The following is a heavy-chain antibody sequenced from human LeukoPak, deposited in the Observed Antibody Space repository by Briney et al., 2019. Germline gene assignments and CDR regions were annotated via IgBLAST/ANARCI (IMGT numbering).Heavy chain of an antibody. V-gene: IGHV4-39*02. CDR1: GVSIGSSNYF. J-gene: IGHJ3*02. D-gene: IGHD6-19*01. Sequence: SETLSLTCTVSGVSIGSSNYFWGWIRQPPGKGLEWIGSISYSGNTYYNPYLKTLVSIYADTSKNYLSLELNSLTDADTAGYYCARRPVAGIISHAFDIWGQGTLVTVSS. CDR3: ARRPVAGIISHAFDI. CDR2: ISYSGNT.